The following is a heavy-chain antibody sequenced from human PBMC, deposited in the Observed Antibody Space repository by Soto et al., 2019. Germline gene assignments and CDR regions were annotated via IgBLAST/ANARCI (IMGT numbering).Heavy chain of an antibody. V-gene: IGHV4-59*01. Sequence: QVQLQESGPGLVKPSETLSLTCTVSGGSISSYYWSWIRQPPGKGLEWIGYIYYSGSTNYNPSLKSRVTISVDTSKNQFSLKLSSVTAADTAVYYCARVGDSGSQVVDYWGQGTLVTVSS. CDR1: GGSISSYY. CDR2: IYYSGST. D-gene: IGHD1-26*01. J-gene: IGHJ4*02. CDR3: ARVGDSGSQVVDY.